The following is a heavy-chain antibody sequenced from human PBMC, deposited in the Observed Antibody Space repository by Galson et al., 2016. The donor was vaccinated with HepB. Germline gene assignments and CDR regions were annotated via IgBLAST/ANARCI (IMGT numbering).Heavy chain of an antibody. D-gene: IGHD1-26*01. J-gene: IGHJ4*02. CDR2: INQDGSVK. CDR1: GLTFNNYW. CDR3: AREKPMRASALDY. V-gene: IGHV3-7*03. Sequence: SLRLSCAASGLTFNNYWMSWVRQAPGKGLEWVANINQDGSVKQYVDSAKGRFTISRDNAKNSLVLQMISLRAEDTAVYFCAREKPMRASALDYWGQGTPVTVSS.